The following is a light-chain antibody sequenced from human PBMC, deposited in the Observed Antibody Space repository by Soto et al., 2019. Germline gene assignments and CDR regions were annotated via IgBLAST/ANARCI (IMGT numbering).Light chain of an antibody. J-gene: IGKJ1*01. V-gene: IGKV3-20*01. Sequence: EIVMTHSPATLSVSPLDIATLSFRAIQSVSSNLAWYQQKPGQAPRLLIYDASSRATGIPDRFSGSGSGTDFTLTISRLEPEDFAVYYCQQYGGSPRTFGQGTKVDIK. CDR2: DAS. CDR3: QQYGGSPRT. CDR1: QSVSSN.